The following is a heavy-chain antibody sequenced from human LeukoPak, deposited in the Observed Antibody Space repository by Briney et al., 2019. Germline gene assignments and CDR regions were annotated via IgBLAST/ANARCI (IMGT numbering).Heavy chain of an antibody. CDR3: AAISSGYGNWYFDL. CDR1: GGSISSSNW. J-gene: IGHJ2*01. V-gene: IGHV4-4*02. CDR2: IYHSGST. Sequence: SETLSLTCAVSGGSISSSNWWSWVRQAPGKGLEWIGEIYHSGSTNYNPSLKSRVTISVDKSKNQFSLKLSSVTAADTAVYYCAAISSGYGNWYFDLWGRGTLVTVSS. D-gene: IGHD3-22*01.